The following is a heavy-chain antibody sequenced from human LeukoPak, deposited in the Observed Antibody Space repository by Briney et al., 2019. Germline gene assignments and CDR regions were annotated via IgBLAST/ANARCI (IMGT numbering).Heavy chain of an antibody. CDR2: INPNSGGT. Sequence: GASVKVSCKASGYTFTDYYMHWVRQAPGQGLEWMGWINPNSGGTNYAQKFQGWVTMTRDTSISTAYMELSRLRSDDTAVYYCARGRYFDWLAYGMDVWGKGTTVTVSS. CDR1: GYTFTDYY. J-gene: IGHJ6*04. CDR3: ARGRYFDWLAYGMDV. V-gene: IGHV1-2*04. D-gene: IGHD3-9*01.